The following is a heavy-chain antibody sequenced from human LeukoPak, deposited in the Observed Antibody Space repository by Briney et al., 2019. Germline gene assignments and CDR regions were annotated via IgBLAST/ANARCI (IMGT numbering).Heavy chain of an antibody. D-gene: IGHD6-19*01. Sequence: KPGGSLRLSCAASGFTFSAFAMTWVRQAPGKGLEWVSTITDDGYNTYSADSVKGRITFSRDNSKNTLSLQLRSLRAEDTAVYYCAKDLSYTSGASDHWGPGTLVTVSS. CDR3: AKDLSYTSGASDH. V-gene: IGHV3-23*01. CDR1: GFTFSAFA. CDR2: ITDDGYNT. J-gene: IGHJ4*02.